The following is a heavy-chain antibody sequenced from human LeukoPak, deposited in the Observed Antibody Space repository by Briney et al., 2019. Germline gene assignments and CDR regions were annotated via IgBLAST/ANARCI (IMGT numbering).Heavy chain of an antibody. Sequence: GGSLRLSCAASGFTFSSYSMNWVRQAPGKGLEWVSSTSSSSSYIYYADSVKGRFTISRDNAKNSLYLQMNSLRAEDTAVYYCARSLTTVTTPTDYYYGMDVWGQGTTVTVSS. J-gene: IGHJ6*02. D-gene: IGHD4-17*01. CDR2: TSSSSSYI. CDR3: ARSLTTVTTPTDYYYGMDV. V-gene: IGHV3-21*01. CDR1: GFTFSSYS.